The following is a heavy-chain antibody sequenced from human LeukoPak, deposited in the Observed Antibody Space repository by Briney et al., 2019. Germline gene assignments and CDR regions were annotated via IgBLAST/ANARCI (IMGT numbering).Heavy chain of an antibody. V-gene: IGHV3-30*02. CDR1: GFTFSSYG. CDR2: IRYDGRNK. CDR3: AELGITMIGGV. J-gene: IGHJ6*04. D-gene: IGHD3-10*02. Sequence: GGSLRLSCAASGFTFSSYGMHWVRQAPGKGLEWVAFIRYDGRNKYYADSVKGRFTISRDNSKNTLYLQMSSLRAEDTAVYYCAELGITMIGGVWGKGTTVTISS.